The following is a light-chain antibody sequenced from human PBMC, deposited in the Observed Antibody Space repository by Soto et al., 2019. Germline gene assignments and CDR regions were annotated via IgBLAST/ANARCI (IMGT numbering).Light chain of an antibody. CDR2: EDY. J-gene: IGLJ3*02. Sequence: QSVLTHPASVSGSPGQSISISCTGTSCDVGRYERVSWYQWHPGKAPKLMIYEDYRRPSGISNRFSGSKSGNTASLTISGLQAEDEADYYCCSYAGSNIFAVFGGGTKLTVL. CDR3: CSYAGSNIFAV. V-gene: IGLV2-23*01. CDR1: SCDVGRYER.